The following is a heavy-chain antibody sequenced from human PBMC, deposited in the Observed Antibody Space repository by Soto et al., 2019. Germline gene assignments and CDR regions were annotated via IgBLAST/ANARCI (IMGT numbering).Heavy chain of an antibody. D-gene: IGHD3-16*02. J-gene: IGHJ5*02. V-gene: IGHV4-59*01. Sequence: SETLSLTCTVFGGPIDDYYWSWIRQSPGKGLEWIGHISDRGSTDYNPSLKSRATISVDRSKKQFSLKVTSVTAADTAVYYCARDRWTARANWFDPWGQGTLVTVSS. CDR2: ISDRGST. CDR1: GGPIDDYY. CDR3: ARDRWTARANWFDP.